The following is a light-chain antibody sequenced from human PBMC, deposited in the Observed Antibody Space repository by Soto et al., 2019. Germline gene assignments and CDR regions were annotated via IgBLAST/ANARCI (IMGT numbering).Light chain of an antibody. CDR2: VNSDGSH. J-gene: IGLJ2*01. V-gene: IGLV4-69*01. CDR1: SGHGSYA. CDR3: QTWGTGIGV. Sequence: QSVLTQSPSASASLGASVKLTCTLSSGHGSYAIAWHQQQSEKGPQYLMKVNSDGSHSKGDGIPDRFSGSSSGAERYLTISSLQSEDEADYYCQTWGTGIGVFGGGTKLTVL.